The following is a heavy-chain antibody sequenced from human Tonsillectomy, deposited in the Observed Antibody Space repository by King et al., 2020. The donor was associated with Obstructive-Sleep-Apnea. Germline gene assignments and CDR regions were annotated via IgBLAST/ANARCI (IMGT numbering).Heavy chain of an antibody. J-gene: IGHJ4*02. D-gene: IGHD6-25*01. Sequence: QLVQSGAEVKKPGSSVKVSCKASGDASSSYAISWVRQAPGQGLEWVGGLIPLLGVAHYAQKFQGRGTITADKSTTTAYMDLSSLRSEDTAMYYWARGAAGTFDYWGQGTLVTVSS. CDR2: LIPLLGVA. CDR1: GDASSSYA. V-gene: IGHV1-69*10. CDR3: ARGAAGTFDY.